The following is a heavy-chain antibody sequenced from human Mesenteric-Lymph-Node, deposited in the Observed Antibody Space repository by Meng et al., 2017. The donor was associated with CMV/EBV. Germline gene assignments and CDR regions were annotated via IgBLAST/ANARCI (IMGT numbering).Heavy chain of an antibody. CDR2: IYYSGST. Sequence: SETLSLTCTVSGGSISSYYWSWIRQPPGKGLEWIGYIYYSGSTNYNPSLKSRVTISVDTSKNQFSLKLSSVTAADTAVYYCEREWDSSGYYPYYFDYWGQGTLVTVSS. CDR3: EREWDSSGYYPYYFDY. D-gene: IGHD3-22*01. V-gene: IGHV4-59*01. CDR1: GGSISSYY. J-gene: IGHJ4*02.